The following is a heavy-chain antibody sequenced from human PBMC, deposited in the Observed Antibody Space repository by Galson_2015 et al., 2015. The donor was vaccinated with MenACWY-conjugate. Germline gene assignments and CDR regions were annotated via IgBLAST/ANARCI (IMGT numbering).Heavy chain of an antibody. D-gene: IGHD6-13*01. V-gene: IGHV3-23*01. CDR2: ISGSGGST. Sequence: SLRLSCAASGFTFSSYAMSWVRQAPGKGLEWVSAISGSGGSTYYADSVKGRFTISRDNSKNTLYLQMNSLRAEDTAVYYCAKQGVAAAFYYYYYGMDVWGQGTTVTVSS. CDR3: AKQGVAAAFYYYYYGMDV. J-gene: IGHJ6*02. CDR1: GFTFSSYA.